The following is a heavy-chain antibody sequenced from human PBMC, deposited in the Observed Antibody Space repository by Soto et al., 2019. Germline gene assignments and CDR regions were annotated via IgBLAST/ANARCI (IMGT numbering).Heavy chain of an antibody. Sequence: GGSLRLSCAASGFTFSSYEMNWVRQAPGKGLEWVSYISSSGSTIYYADSVKGRFTISRDNAKNSLYLQMNSLRAEDTAVYYCALYCSAGSCYSSYYYYGMDVWGQGTTVTVYS. J-gene: IGHJ6*02. D-gene: IGHD2-15*01. CDR1: GFTFSSYE. V-gene: IGHV3-48*03. CDR3: ALYCSAGSCYSSYYYYGMDV. CDR2: ISSSGSTI.